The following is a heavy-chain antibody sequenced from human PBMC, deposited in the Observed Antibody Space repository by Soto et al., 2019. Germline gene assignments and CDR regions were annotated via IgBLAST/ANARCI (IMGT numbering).Heavy chain of an antibody. D-gene: IGHD6-13*01. CDR2: IKQDGSEK. V-gene: IGHV3-7*01. CDR1: GFSLKNYA. Sequence: GGSLRLSCAASGFSLKNYAMTWVRQAPGKGLEWVTNIKQDGSEKYYVDSVKGRFTISRDNAKNSLYLQMNSLRAEDTAVYYCARTPFIAENAFDIWGQGTMVTVSS. CDR3: ARTPFIAENAFDI. J-gene: IGHJ3*02.